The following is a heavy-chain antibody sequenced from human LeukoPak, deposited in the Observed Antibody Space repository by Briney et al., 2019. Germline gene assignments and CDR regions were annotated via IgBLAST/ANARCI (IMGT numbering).Heavy chain of an antibody. CDR3: AREYYYDSSGNDAFDI. CDR2: IYYSGST. Sequence: SETLSLTCTVSGGSLSSYHWSWIRRPPGKGLECIGYIYYSGSTHYNPSLKSRVTISVDTSKNQFSLKLSSVTAADTAVYYCAREYYYDSSGNDAFDIWGQGTMVTVSS. D-gene: IGHD3-22*01. CDR1: GGSLSSYH. J-gene: IGHJ3*02. V-gene: IGHV4-59*12.